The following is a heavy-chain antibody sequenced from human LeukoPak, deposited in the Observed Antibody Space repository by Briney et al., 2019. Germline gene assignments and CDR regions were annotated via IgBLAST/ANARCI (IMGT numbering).Heavy chain of an antibody. D-gene: IGHD6-13*01. CDR3: ARGGGSSSWWVSGYYYYYGMDV. J-gene: IGHJ6*02. V-gene: IGHV6-1*01. CDR1: GDSVSSNSAA. Sequence: SQTLSLTCAISGDSVSSNSAAWNWIRQSPSRGLEWLGRTYYRSKWYNDYAVSVKSRITINPDTSKNQFSLQLNSVTPEDTAVYYCARGGGSSSWWVSGYYYYYGMDVWGQGTTVTVSS. CDR2: TYYRSKWYN.